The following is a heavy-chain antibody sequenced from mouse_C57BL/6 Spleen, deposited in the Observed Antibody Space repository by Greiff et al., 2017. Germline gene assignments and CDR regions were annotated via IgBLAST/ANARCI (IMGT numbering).Heavy chain of an antibody. Sequence: EVQLQESGAELVRPGASVKLSCTASGFNIKDYYMHWVKQRPEQGLEWIGRIDPEDGDTEYAPKFQGKATMTADKSSNTAYLQLSSLTTEDTAVYYCTTYDGFLDYAMDYWGQGTSVTVSS. CDR2: IDPEDGDT. CDR3: TTYDGFLDYAMDY. V-gene: IGHV14-1*01. CDR1: GFNIKDYY. D-gene: IGHD2-2*01. J-gene: IGHJ4*01.